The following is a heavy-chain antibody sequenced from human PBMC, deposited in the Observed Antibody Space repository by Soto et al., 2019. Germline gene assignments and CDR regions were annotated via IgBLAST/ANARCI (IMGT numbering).Heavy chain of an antibody. CDR1: CGSFRGYS. J-gene: IGHJ4*02. V-gene: IGHV4-30-2*01. Sequence: PSETLSLTCAVYCGSFRGYSWSWIRQPPGKGLEWIGYIYHSGSTYYNPSLKSRVTISLDRSKKQFSLKLSSVTAAETAVYYCARGMTTVTTLDYWGQGTLVTVSA. D-gene: IGHD4-17*01. CDR3: ARGMTTVTTLDY. CDR2: IYHSGST.